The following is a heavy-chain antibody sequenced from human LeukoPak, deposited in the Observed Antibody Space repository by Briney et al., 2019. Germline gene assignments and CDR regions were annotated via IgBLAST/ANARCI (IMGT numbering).Heavy chain of an antibody. J-gene: IGHJ4*02. CDR3: ARDPCSGGSCYYFDY. CDR1: GFTFSSYS. D-gene: IGHD2-15*01. Sequence: PGGSLRLSCAASGFTFSSYSMNWVRQPPGKGLEWIGSIYYSGSTYYNPSLKSRVTISVGTSKNQFSLKLSSVTAADTAVYYCARDPCSGGSCYYFDYWGQGTLVTVSS. CDR2: IYYSGST. V-gene: IGHV4-39*07.